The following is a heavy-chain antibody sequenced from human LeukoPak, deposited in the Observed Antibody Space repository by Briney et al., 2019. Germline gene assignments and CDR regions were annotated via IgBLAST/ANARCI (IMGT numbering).Heavy chain of an antibody. J-gene: IGHJ3*02. CDR2: IDPSDSYT. CDR1: GYSFTSYW. D-gene: IGHD3-9*01. V-gene: IGHV5-10-1*01. Sequence: GESLQISCKGSGYSFTSYWITWVRQMPGKGLEWMGRIDPSDSYTNYSPSFQGHVTISAYKSISTAYLQWSSLKASDTAIYYCARHENIFSTFDMWGQGTMVTVSS. CDR3: ARHENIFSTFDM.